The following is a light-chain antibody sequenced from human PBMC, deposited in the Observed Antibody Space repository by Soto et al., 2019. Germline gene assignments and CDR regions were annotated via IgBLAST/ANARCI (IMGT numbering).Light chain of an antibody. J-gene: IGKJ1*01. Sequence: EIVMTQSPATLSVSPGEGATVSCRASQSISDTLAWYQQKPGQAPRLLIHGASTRAPGFPARFSGSGSGTDFTLTISSLQSEDFAVYYCQQYDNWPWTFGQGTKVDIK. CDR3: QQYDNWPWT. CDR2: GAS. V-gene: IGKV3-15*01. CDR1: QSISDT.